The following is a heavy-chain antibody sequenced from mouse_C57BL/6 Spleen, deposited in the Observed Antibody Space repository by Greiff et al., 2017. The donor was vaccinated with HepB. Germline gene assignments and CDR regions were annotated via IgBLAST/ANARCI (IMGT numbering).Heavy chain of an antibody. J-gene: IGHJ1*03. V-gene: IGHV1-59*01. Sequence: QVQLKQPGAELVRPGTSVKLSCKASGYTFTSYWMHWVKQRPGQGLEWIGVIDPSDSYTNYNQKFKGKATLTVDTSSSTAYMQLSSLTSEDSAVYYCAREGYYGSSYAGYFDVWGTGTTVTVSS. CDR3: AREGYYGSSYAGYFDV. CDR2: IDPSDSYT. CDR1: GYTFTSYW. D-gene: IGHD1-1*01.